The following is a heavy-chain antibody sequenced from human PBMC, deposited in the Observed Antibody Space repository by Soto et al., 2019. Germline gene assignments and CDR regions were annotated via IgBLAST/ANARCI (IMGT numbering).Heavy chain of an antibody. J-gene: IGHJ6*02. V-gene: IGHV3-30*18. Sequence: PGGSLRLSCAASGFTFSSYGMHWVRQAPGKGLEWVAVISYDGSNKYYADSVKGRFTISRDNSKNTLYLQMNSLRAEDTAVYYCAKDRADDILTGYGFTYSYYGMDVWGQGTTVTVSS. CDR1: GFTFSSYG. D-gene: IGHD3-9*01. CDR2: ISYDGSNK. CDR3: AKDRADDILTGYGFTYSYYGMDV.